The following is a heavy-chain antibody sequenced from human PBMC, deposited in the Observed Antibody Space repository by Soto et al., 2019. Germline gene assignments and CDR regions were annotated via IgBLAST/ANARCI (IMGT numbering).Heavy chain of an antibody. D-gene: IGHD1-1*01. V-gene: IGHV1-18*01. CDR1: GYTFTTYG. CDR3: SRGRYGDY. CDR2: ISAHNGNT. Sequence: QVHLVQSGAEVKKPGASVKVSCKGSGYTFTTYGITWVRQAPGQGLEWMGWISAHNGNTNYAQKLQGRVTVTRGTSASAAYMELRSLRSDDTAVYYCSRGRYGDYWGQGARVTVSS. J-gene: IGHJ4*02.